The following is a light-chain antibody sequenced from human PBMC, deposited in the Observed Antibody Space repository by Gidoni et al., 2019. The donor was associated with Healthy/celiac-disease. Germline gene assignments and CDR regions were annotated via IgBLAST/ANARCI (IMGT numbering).Light chain of an antibody. CDR3: QQDYNLPPWGT. J-gene: IGKJ1*01. V-gene: IGKV3D-7*01. CDR1: QSVSSSY. CDR2: GAS. Sequence: EIVMTQSPATLSLSPGERATLSCRASQSVSSSYLSWYQQKPGQAPRLLIYGASTRATGIPARFSGSGSGTDFTLTISSLQPEDFAVYYCQQDYNLPPWGTFGQGTKVEIK.